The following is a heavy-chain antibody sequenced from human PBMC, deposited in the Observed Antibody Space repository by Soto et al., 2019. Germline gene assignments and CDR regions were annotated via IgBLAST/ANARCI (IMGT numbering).Heavy chain of an antibody. CDR1: GGSISSGGYY. CDR2: IYYSGST. CDR3: ARDKLGMTGRYFDL. Sequence: QVQLQESGPGLVKPSQTLSLTCTVSGGSISSGGYYWSWIRQHPGKGLEWIGYIYYSGSTYYNPSLKRRVTISVDTSKNQFTLKLSSVTAADTAVYYCARDKLGMTGRYFDLWGRGTLVTVSS. D-gene: IGHD7-27*01. V-gene: IGHV4-31*03. J-gene: IGHJ2*01.